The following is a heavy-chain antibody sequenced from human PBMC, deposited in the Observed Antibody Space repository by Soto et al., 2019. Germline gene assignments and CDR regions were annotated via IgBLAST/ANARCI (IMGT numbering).Heavy chain of an antibody. CDR1: GGTFSSYA. D-gene: IGHD6-13*01. J-gene: IGHJ4*02. CDR2: IIPIFGTA. V-gene: IGHV1-69*13. Sequence: SVKVSCKASGGTFSSYAISWVRQAPGQGLEWMGGIIPIFGTANYAQKFQGRVTITADESTSTAYMELSSLRSEETAVYYCARTTMNKGIAAAGTLGYWGQGTLVTVSS. CDR3: ARTTMNKGIAAAGTLGY.